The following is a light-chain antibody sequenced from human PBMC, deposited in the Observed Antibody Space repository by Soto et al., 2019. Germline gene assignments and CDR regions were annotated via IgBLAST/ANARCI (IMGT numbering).Light chain of an antibody. V-gene: IGKV3-20*01. CDR1: QSISSTY. Sequence: EIVLTQSPGTLSLSPGERATLSCRAIQSISSTYLAWYQQKPGQAPRLLIHGASSRATGIPDRFSGSGSGTDFTLTISRLEPEDFAVYYCQHYGSSRWTFGQGTKVDI. J-gene: IGKJ1*01. CDR2: GAS. CDR3: QHYGSSRWT.